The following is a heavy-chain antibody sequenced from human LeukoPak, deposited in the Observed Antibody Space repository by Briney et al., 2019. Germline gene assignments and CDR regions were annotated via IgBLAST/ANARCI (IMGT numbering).Heavy chain of an antibody. CDR1: GFTFSSYS. J-gene: IGHJ4*02. CDR3: ARVPARQLGEYYFDY. V-gene: IGHV3-21*01. CDR2: ISSSISYI. Sequence: SCAASGFTFSSYSMNWVRQAPGKGLEWVSSISSSISYIYSADSVKGSFTISRDNAKNSLYLQMNSLRAEDTAVYYCARVPARQLGEYYFDYWGQGTLVTVSS. D-gene: IGHD6-6*01.